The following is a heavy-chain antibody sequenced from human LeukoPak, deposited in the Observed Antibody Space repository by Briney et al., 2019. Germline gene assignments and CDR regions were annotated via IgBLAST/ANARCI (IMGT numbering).Heavy chain of an antibody. Sequence: GASVKVSCKAPGYTFTSYGISWVRQAPGQGLEWMGWISAYNGNTNYAQKLQGRVTMTTDTSTSTAYMELRSLRSDDTAVYYCARDQWFGELFRDAFDIWGQGTMVTVSS. V-gene: IGHV1-18*01. CDR2: ISAYNGNT. CDR1: GYTFTSYG. D-gene: IGHD3-10*01. J-gene: IGHJ3*02. CDR3: ARDQWFGELFRDAFDI.